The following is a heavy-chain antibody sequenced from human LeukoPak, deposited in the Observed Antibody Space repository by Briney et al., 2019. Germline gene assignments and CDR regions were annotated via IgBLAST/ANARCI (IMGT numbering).Heavy chain of an antibody. Sequence: GASVKVSCKASGYTFTSYDINWLRQATGQGPEWMGWMNPNSGATGYAQKFQGRVTMTRSTSINTAYMELSSLRSEDTAVYYCATGSYYDILTGYSFDYWGQGTLVTVSS. D-gene: IGHD3-9*01. V-gene: IGHV1-8*01. J-gene: IGHJ4*02. CDR3: ATGSYYDILTGYSFDY. CDR2: MNPNSGAT. CDR1: GYTFTSYD.